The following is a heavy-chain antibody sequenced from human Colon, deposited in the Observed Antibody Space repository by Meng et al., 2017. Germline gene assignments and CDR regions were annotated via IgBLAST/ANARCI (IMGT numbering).Heavy chain of an antibody. J-gene: IGHJ4*02. CDR1: GASVSVSSF. V-gene: IGHV4-4*02. Sequence: QEQWRGWGPGRVTPSETLSLASSVSGASVSVSSFWGWVRQPPGRGLEWIGQIDHRGSAYYRPSLNSRVTMSLDKSRNQFSLRLTSVTAADTAVYYCARHGGYYQDFWGQGTLVTVSS. CDR2: IDHRGSA. D-gene: IGHD4-23*01. CDR3: ARHGGYYQDF.